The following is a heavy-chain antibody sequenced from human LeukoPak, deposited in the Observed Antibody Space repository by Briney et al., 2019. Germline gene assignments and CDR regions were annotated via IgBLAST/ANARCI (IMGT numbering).Heavy chain of an antibody. Sequence: PGGSLRLSCAASGFTFSSYAMSWVRQAPGKGLEWVPAISGSGGSTYYADSVKGRFTISRDNSKNTLYLQMNSLRAEDTAVYYCAKDRRLIAAAGTYDYWGQGTLVTVSS. D-gene: IGHD6-13*01. J-gene: IGHJ4*02. V-gene: IGHV3-23*01. CDR2: ISGSGGST. CDR1: GFTFSSYA. CDR3: AKDRRLIAAAGTYDY.